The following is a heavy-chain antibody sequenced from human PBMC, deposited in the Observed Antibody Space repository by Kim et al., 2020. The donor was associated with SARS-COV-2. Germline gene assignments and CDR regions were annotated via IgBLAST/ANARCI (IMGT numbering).Heavy chain of an antibody. V-gene: IGHV7-4-1*02. J-gene: IGHJ4*02. CDR3: AREQGYDFWSGYWGGLGKKVFDY. CDR1: GYTFTSYA. CDR2: INTNTGNP. D-gene: IGHD3-3*01. Sequence: ASVKVSCKASGYTFTSYAMNWVRQAPGQGLEWMGWINTNTGNPTYAQGFTGRFVFSLDTSVSTAYLQISSLKAEDTAVYYCAREQGYDFWSGYWGGLGKKVFDYWGQGTLVTVSS.